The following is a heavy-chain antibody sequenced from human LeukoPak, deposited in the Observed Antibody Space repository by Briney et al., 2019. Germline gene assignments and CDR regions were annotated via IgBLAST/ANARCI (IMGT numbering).Heavy chain of an antibody. V-gene: IGHV1-18*01. CDR2: ISAYNGRT. J-gene: IGHJ6*02. Sequence: GASVKVSCMASGYTFTSYAIAWVRQAPGQGLEWMGWISAYNGRTNYAQKFRGRVTMTTDTSTNTGYMELRSLSSDDTAVYFCARDQLRYYGSYGSDNYYSDMDFWGQGTTVTVSS. D-gene: IGHD3-10*01. CDR1: GYTFTSYA. CDR3: ARDQLRYYGSYGSDNYYSDMDF.